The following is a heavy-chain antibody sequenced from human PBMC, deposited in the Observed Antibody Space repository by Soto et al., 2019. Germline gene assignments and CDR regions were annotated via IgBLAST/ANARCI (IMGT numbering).Heavy chain of an antibody. Sequence: GGSLRLSSAASGFTFSDHYMDWVRQAPGKGLEWVGRTRNKANSYTTEYAASVKGRFTISRDDSKNSLYLQMNSLKTEDTAVHYCARGDIVGATYFDYWGQGTLVTVSS. J-gene: IGHJ4*02. CDR2: TRNKANSYTT. CDR3: ARGDIVGATYFDY. D-gene: IGHD1-26*01. V-gene: IGHV3-72*01. CDR1: GFTFSDHY.